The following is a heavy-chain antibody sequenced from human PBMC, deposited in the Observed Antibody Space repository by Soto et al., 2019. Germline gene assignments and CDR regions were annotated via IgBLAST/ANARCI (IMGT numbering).Heavy chain of an antibody. CDR2: INAGNGNT. Sequence: ASVKVSCKASGYTFTSYAMHWVRQAPGQRLEWMGWINAGNGNTKYSQKFQGRVTITRDTSASTAYMELSSLRSEDTAVYYCAKSIVVVTALDYWGQGTLVTVS. D-gene: IGHD2-21*02. V-gene: IGHV1-3*01. CDR1: GYTFTSYA. CDR3: AKSIVVVTALDY. J-gene: IGHJ4*02.